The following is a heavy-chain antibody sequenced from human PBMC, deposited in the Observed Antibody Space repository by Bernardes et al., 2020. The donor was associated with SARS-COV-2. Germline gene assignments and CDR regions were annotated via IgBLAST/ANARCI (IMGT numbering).Heavy chain of an antibody. Sequence: GGSLRLSCAASGFTFNSYYIHWVRQVPDKGLVWVSRISEDGSSTNYADSVKGRFAISRDNARNTVYLQMNSLKAEDAAVYYCARGGNYYLDYWGQGTLVTVSS. CDR3: ARGGNYYLDY. CDR2: ISEDGSST. V-gene: IGHV3-74*01. J-gene: IGHJ4*02. CDR1: GFTFNSYY. D-gene: IGHD1-26*01.